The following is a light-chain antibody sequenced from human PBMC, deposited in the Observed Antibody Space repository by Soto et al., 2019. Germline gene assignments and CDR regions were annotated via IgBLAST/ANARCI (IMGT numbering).Light chain of an antibody. CDR1: QSVSRY. CDR3: QQGFNWPT. J-gene: IGKJ4*01. Sequence: ENVLTQSPATLSLSPGERATLSCRASQSVSRYLAWYQQKPGQAPRLVIYNAFNRATGIPARFSGSGSGTDFTLTISSLEPEDFAVYYCQQGFNWPTFGGGTKVEIK. CDR2: NAF. V-gene: IGKV3-11*01.